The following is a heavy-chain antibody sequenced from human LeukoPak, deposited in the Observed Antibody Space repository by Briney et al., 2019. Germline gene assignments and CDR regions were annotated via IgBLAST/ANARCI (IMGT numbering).Heavy chain of an antibody. D-gene: IGHD6-19*01. J-gene: IGHJ4*02. CDR1: GFTFSSYW. Sequence: GGSLRLSCAAPGFTFSSYWMSWVRQAPGKGLEWVSAISGSGGSTYYADSVKGRFTISRDNSKNTLYLQMNSLRAENTAVYYCADTVAGTGPYYFDYWGQGTLVTVSS. V-gene: IGHV3-23*01. CDR2: ISGSGGST. CDR3: ADTVAGTGPYYFDY.